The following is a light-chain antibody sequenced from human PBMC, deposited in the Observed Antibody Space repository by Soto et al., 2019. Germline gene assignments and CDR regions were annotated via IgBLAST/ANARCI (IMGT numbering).Light chain of an antibody. CDR2: DVA. V-gene: IGLV2-14*03. J-gene: IGLJ1*01. CDR3: SSYTCSTSLVYV. Sequence: QSALTQPASVSGSPGQSISISCTGTSSDVGRYNFVSWYQQRPGKAPKLTIYDVANRPSGISNRFSGSKSGNTASLTISGLQAEDEADYYCSSYTCSTSLVYVFGTGTKLTVL. CDR1: SSDVGRYNF.